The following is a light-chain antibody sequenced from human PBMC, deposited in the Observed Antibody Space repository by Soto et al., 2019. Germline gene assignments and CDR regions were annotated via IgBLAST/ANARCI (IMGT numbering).Light chain of an antibody. CDR3: QQYGSSPIT. Sequence: IVLTQAPATLSLSPGGRANLSFRASQSVSFYLGWYQQKPGQAPRLLIYGASTRATGVPDRFSGSGSGTEFTLTISRLEPEDFAVYYCQQYGSSPITFGQGTRLEIK. CDR2: GAS. J-gene: IGKJ5*01. V-gene: IGKV3-20*01. CDR1: QSVSFY.